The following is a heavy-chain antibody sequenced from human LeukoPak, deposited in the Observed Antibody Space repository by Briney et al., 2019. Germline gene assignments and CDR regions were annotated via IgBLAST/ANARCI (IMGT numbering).Heavy chain of an antibody. Sequence: SETLSLTCTVSGYSISSGYYWGWIRQPPGKGLEWIGSIYHSGSTNYNPSLKSRVTISVDKSKNQFSLKLSSVTAADTAVYYCARQKHDILTGYPYYGMDVWGQGTTVTVSS. J-gene: IGHJ6*02. V-gene: IGHV4-38-2*02. CDR3: ARQKHDILTGYPYYGMDV. CDR2: IYHSGST. CDR1: GYSISSGYY. D-gene: IGHD3-9*01.